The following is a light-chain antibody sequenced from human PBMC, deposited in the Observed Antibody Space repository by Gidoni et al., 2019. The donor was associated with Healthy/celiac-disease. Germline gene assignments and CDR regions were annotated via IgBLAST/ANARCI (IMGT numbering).Light chain of an antibody. CDR1: QSVSSY. V-gene: IGKV3-11*01. Sequence: EIVLTQSPATLSLSPGERATLSCRASQSVSSYLAWYQQKPGPAPRLLIYEASNRATGIPAMCSGSGSGTDFTLTISSLEPEDFAVYYCQQRSNWLFTFGPGTKVDIK. CDR2: EAS. J-gene: IGKJ3*01. CDR3: QQRSNWLFT.